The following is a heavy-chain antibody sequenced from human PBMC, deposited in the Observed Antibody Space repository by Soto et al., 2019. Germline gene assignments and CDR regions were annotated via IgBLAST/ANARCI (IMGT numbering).Heavy chain of an antibody. CDR3: AKYEGIVATIFPLFDY. J-gene: IGHJ4*02. V-gene: IGHV3-23*01. Sequence: GGSLRLSCAASGFTFSSYAMSWVRQAPGKGLEWVSAISGSGGSTYYADSVKGRFTISRDNSKNTLYLQMNSLRAEDTAVYYCAKYEGIVATIFPLFDYWGQGTLVTVSS. CDR1: GFTFSSYA. CDR2: ISGSGGST. D-gene: IGHD5-12*01.